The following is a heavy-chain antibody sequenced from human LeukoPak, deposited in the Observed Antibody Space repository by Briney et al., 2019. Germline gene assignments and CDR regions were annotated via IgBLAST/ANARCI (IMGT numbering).Heavy chain of an antibody. V-gene: IGHV4-31*03. Sequence: PLSLPCTVSGGSISSGGYYWSWIRQHPGKGLEWIGYIYYSGSTYYNPSLKSRVTISVDTSKNQFSLKLSSVTAADTAVYYCARVTRSIAARSVAIDIWGQGTMVTVSS. CDR3: ARVTRSIAARSVAIDI. D-gene: IGHD6-6*01. J-gene: IGHJ3*02. CDR2: IYYSGST. CDR1: GGSISSGGYY.